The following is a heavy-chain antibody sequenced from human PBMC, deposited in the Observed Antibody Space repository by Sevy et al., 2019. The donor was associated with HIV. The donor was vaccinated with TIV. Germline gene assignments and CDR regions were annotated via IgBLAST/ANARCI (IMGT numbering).Heavy chain of an antibody. CDR2: VGPAGDQ. V-gene: IGHV3-13*05. CDR3: ARSGGYSDYGMDV. J-gene: IGHJ6*02. Sequence: QAGGSLRLSCVSSGFTFSTYDKHWVRQVTGKGLEWISGVGPAGDQFYPGSVKGRFTISRENAKNSIYLQMNNLRAGDTAVYYCARSGGYSDYGMDVWGQGTTVTVSS. D-gene: IGHD5-12*01. CDR1: GFTFSTYD.